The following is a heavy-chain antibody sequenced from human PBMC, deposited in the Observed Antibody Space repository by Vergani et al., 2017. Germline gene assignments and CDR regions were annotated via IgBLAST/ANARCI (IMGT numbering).Heavy chain of an antibody. CDR3: ASLDGNSYGFDY. CDR1: GFTFSSYG. D-gene: IGHD5-18*01. J-gene: IGHJ4*02. CDR2: IWYDGSNK. V-gene: IGHV3-33*01. Sequence: QVQLVESGGGVVQPGRSLRPSCAASGFTFSSYGMHWVRQAPGKGLEWVAVIWYDGSNKYYADSVKGRFTISRDNSKNTLYLQMNSLRAEDTAVYYCASLDGNSYGFDYWGQGTLVTVSS.